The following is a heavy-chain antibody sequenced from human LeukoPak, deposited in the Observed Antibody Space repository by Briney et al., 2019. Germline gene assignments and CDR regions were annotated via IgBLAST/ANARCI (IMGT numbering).Heavy chain of an antibody. CDR1: GFTFSSYS. V-gene: IGHV3-48*01. CDR3: ARGHENYYDDSSGPVDY. Sequence: GGSLRLSCAASGFTFSSYSMNWVRQAPGKGLEWVSYISSSSTTIYYADSVKGRFTISRDSAKNSLYLQMNSLRAEDTAVYFCARGHENYYDDSSGPVDYWGQGTLVTVSS. D-gene: IGHD3-22*01. CDR2: ISSSSTTI. J-gene: IGHJ4*02.